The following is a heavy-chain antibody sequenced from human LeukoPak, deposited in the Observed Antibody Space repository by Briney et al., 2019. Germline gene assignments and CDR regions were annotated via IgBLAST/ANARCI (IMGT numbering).Heavy chain of an antibody. CDR1: GGTFISYA. J-gene: IGHJ4*02. Sequence: SVKVSCKASGGTFISYAISWVRQAPGQGLEWMGRIIPILGIANYAQKFQGRVTMTRDTSTSTVYMELSSLRSEDTAVYYCARSGWLQLPNYFDYWGQGTLVTVSS. D-gene: IGHD5-24*01. V-gene: IGHV1-69*04. CDR2: IIPILGIA. CDR3: ARSGWLQLPNYFDY.